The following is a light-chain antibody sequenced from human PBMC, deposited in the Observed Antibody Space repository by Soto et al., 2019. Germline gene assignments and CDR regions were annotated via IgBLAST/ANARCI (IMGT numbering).Light chain of an antibody. CDR3: TSYTSSSTRV. J-gene: IGLJ3*02. CDR1: SSDVAGYNY. V-gene: IGLV2-14*01. CDR2: EVS. Sequence: QSALTQPASVSGSPGQSIPISCTGTSSDVAGYNYVSWYQHYPGKAPKLMIYEVSNRPSGVSNRFSGSKSGNTASLTISGLQAEDEADYYCTSYTSSSTRVFGGGTKLTVL.